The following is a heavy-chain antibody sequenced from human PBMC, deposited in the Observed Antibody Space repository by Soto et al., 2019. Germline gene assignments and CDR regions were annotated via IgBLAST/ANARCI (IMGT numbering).Heavy chain of an antibody. CDR3: ARDGTLYDSSGYYYLY. Sequence: SVKVSCKASGGTFSRYAINWVRQAPGQGLEWMGGIIPMFGKANYAQKFQDRVTITADESTSTGYMELRSLTSEDTAVYYCARDGTLYDSSGYYYLYWGQGTLVTVSS. CDR2: IIPMFGKA. J-gene: IGHJ4*02. V-gene: IGHV1-69*13. D-gene: IGHD3-22*01. CDR1: GGTFSRYA.